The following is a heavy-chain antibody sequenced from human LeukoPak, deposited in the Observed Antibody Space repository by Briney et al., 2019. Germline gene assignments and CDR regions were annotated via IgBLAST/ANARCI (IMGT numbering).Heavy chain of an antibody. Sequence: TGGSLRLSCAASGFTFSSYAMSWVRQAPGKGLEWVSAISGSGGSTYYADSVKGRFTISRDNSKNTLYLQKNSLRAEDTAVYYCAKRPGIAAAGSLNWFDPWGQGTLVTVSS. D-gene: IGHD6-13*01. CDR1: GFTFSSYA. V-gene: IGHV3-23*01. J-gene: IGHJ5*02. CDR3: AKRPGIAAAGSLNWFDP. CDR2: ISGSGGST.